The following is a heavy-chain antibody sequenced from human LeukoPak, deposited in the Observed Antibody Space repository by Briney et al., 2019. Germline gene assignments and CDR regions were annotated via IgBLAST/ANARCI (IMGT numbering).Heavy chain of an antibody. CDR3: IANLDY. CDR1: GITFSDAW. D-gene: IGHD1-1*01. V-gene: IGHV3-15*01. Sequence: PGGSLRLSCEASGITFSDAWMSWVRQGPGKGLEGIALLKSKTDGETSEYAAPVKGRFTVSRHDAENTLFLQMDSLKIDDTAVYYCIANLDYWGQGTLVTVSS. CDR2: LKSKTDGETS. J-gene: IGHJ4*02.